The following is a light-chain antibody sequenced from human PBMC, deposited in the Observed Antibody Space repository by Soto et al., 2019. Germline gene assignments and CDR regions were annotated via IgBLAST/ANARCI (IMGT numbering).Light chain of an antibody. CDR2: KAS. J-gene: IGKJ1*01. Sequence: DIQMTQSPSTLSASVGDRVTITCRASQSISSWLAWYQQKPGKAPKLLIYKASSLESGVPSRFSGSGSGTEFTINISSLQVDDFATYYCQLYNSYPWTFGQGTKVEIK. CDR1: QSISSW. V-gene: IGKV1-5*03. CDR3: QLYNSYPWT.